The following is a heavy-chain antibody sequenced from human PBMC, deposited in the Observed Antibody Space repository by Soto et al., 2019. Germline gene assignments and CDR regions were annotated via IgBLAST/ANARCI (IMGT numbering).Heavy chain of an antibody. CDR1: GFMFRDYG. D-gene: IGHD2-8*02. Sequence: EVQLLESGGDLVQPGGSLRRSCAAAGFMFRDYGMSWVRQAPGKGLQWVATIHPSGGDTHYAESVRGRFTISRDNSESTLFLQMNSLRADDTAVYYCAKDPSTGAADFWGQGILVTASS. V-gene: IGHV3-23*01. CDR2: IHPSGGDT. J-gene: IGHJ4*02. CDR3: AKDPSTGAADF.